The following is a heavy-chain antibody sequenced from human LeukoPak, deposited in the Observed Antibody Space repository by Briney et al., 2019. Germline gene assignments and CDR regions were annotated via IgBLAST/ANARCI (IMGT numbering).Heavy chain of an antibody. CDR3: TTDEKVLRYFDWLDYFDY. CDR1: GFTFSNAW. CDR2: IKSKTDGGTT. D-gene: IGHD3-9*01. J-gene: IGHJ4*02. Sequence: GGSLRLSCAASGFTFSNAWMSWVRQAPGKGLEWVGRIKSKTDGGTTDYAAPVKGRFTVSRDDSKNTLYLQMSSLKTEDTAVYYCTTDEKVLRYFDWLDYFDYWGQGTLVTVSS. V-gene: IGHV3-15*01.